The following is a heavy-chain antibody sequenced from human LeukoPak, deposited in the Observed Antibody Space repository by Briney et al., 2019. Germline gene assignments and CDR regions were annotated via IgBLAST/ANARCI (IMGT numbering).Heavy chain of an antibody. CDR1: GFTFSSYA. J-gene: IGHJ4*02. CDR3: ARDHRRVIQLWFHTPYFDY. CDR2: ISYDGSNK. Sequence: PGRSLRLSCAASGFTFSSYAMHWVRQAPGKGLEWVAVISYDGSNKYYADSVKGRFTISRDNSKNTLYLQMNSLRAEDTAVYYCARDHRRVIQLWFHTPYFDYWGQGTLVTVSS. D-gene: IGHD5-18*01. V-gene: IGHV3-30*04.